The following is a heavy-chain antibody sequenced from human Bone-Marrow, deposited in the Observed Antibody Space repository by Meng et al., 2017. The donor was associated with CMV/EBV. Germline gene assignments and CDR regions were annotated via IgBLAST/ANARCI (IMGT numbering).Heavy chain of an antibody. D-gene: IGHD2-2*01. CDR3: AKKGPYCSSTSCPPDAFDI. Sequence: GGSLRLSCAASGFTFNNYAMRWVRQAPGKGLQWVAVVSNDGNNKYYADSVKGRFTISRDNSKNTLDLHMSSLRAEDTAMYYCAKKGPYCSSTSCPPDAFDIWGQGTMVTVSS. CDR2: VSNDGNNK. V-gene: IGHV3-30-3*02. CDR1: GFTFNNYA. J-gene: IGHJ3*02.